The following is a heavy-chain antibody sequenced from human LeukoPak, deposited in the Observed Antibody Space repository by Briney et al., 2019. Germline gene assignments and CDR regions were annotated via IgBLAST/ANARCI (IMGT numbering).Heavy chain of an antibody. V-gene: IGHV1-2*02. CDR1: GYTFTGYY. CDR2: INPNSGGT. J-gene: IGHJ6*02. CDR3: ARDRPYCSGGSCYYYGMDV. Sequence: ASVKVSRKASGYTFTGYYMHWVRQAPGQGLEWMGWINPNSGGTNYAQKFQGRVTMTRDTSISTAYMELSRLRSDDTAVYYCARDRPYCSGGSCYYYGMDVWGQGTTVTVSS. D-gene: IGHD2-15*01.